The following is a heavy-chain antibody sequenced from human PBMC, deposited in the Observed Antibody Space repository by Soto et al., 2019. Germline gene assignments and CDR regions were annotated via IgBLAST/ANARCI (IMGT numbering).Heavy chain of an antibody. V-gene: IGHV4-31*03. CDR3: AREAHEGGTYGVPRPVGY. CDR1: GGSIGGGGGY. J-gene: IGHJ4*02. CDR2: IYYSGST. D-gene: IGHD4-17*01. Sequence: SETMCLTCTVAGGSIGGGGGYWSWIRQHPGKGLEWIGYIYYSGSTYYNPSLKSRVTISVDTSKNQFSLKLSSVTAADTAVYYCAREAHEGGTYGVPRPVGYWGQGTLVTVFS.